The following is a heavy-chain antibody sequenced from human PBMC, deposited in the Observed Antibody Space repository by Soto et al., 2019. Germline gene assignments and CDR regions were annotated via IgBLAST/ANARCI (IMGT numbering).Heavy chain of an antibody. V-gene: IGHV3-23*01. J-gene: IGHJ4*02. Sequence: PGGSLRLSCAASGFTFSSYAMSWVRQAPGKGLEWVSAISGSGGSTSYAQKFQGRVTMTRDTSTSTVYMELSSLRSEDTAVYYCARGVTGVDYWGQGTLVTVSS. CDR3: ARGVTGVDY. D-gene: IGHD1-20*01. CDR1: GFTFSSYA. CDR2: ISGSGGST.